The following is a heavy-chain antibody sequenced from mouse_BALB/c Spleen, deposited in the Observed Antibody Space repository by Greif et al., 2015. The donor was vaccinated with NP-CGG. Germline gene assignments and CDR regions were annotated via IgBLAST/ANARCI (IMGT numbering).Heavy chain of an antibody. J-gene: IGHJ2*01. Sequence: EVKLVESGGGLVKPGGSLKLSCAASGFTFSSYAMSWVRQTPEKRLEWVASISSGGSTYYPDSVKGRFTISRDNARNILYLQMSSLRSEDTAMYYCARDYGSSYFDYWGQGTTLTVSS. CDR2: ISSGGST. CDR1: GFTFSSYA. CDR3: ARDYGSSYFDY. V-gene: IGHV5-6-5*01. D-gene: IGHD1-1*01.